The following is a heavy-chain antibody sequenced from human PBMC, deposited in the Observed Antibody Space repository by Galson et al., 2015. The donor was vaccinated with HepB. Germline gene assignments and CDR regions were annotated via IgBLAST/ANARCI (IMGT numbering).Heavy chain of an antibody. V-gene: IGHV3-73*01. CDR1: GFTFSGSA. CDR3: VRSGDFSGDSSR. J-gene: IGHJ4*02. CDR2: IRSKATNYAA. D-gene: IGHD6-13*01. Sequence: SLRLSCAASGFTFSGSAIHWVRQASGRGPEWIGHIRSKATNYAALYVPSLKGRFTISRDDSKNMAYLHMRSLKTDDTAVYYCVRSGDFSGDSSRWGQGTLVTVSS.